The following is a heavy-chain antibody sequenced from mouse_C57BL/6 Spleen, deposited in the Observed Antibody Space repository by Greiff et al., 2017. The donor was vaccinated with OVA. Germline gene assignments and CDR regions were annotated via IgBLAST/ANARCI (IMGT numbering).Heavy chain of an antibody. J-gene: IGHJ1*03. CDR1: GYTFTSYW. V-gene: IGHV1-52*01. Sequence: QVQLMQSGAELVRPGSSVKLSCKASGYTFTSYWMHWVKQRPIQGLEWIGNIDPSVSETHYNQKFKDKATLTVDKSSSTAYMQLSSLTSEDSAVYYCGREGSSYRYFDVWGTGTTVTVSS. CDR2: IDPSVSET. CDR3: GREGSSYRYFDV. D-gene: IGHD1-1*01.